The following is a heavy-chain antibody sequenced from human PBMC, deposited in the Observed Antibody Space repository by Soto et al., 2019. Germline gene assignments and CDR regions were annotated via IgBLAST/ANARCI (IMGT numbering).Heavy chain of an antibody. CDR1: GFTFSNYW. Sequence: EVQLVESGGGLVQPGGSLILSCVASGFTFSNYWMHWVRQAPGKGLVWVSRINGDGSSTNYADSVKGRFTISRDNAKNTLYLQMNRLRAEDTAGYYCARAGHDYWGQGTLVTVSS. CDR2: INGDGSST. CDR3: ARAGHDY. J-gene: IGHJ4*02. V-gene: IGHV3-74*01.